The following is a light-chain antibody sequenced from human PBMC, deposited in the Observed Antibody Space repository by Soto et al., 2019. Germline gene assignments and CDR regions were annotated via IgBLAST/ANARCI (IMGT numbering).Light chain of an antibody. J-gene: IGLJ1*01. CDR3: SSYAGNNISLV. CDR1: TNEIGGFKY. Sequence: QSALPQPPSAPGSPDPSVTISCSGTTNEIGGFKYAPRYHQHPAKPPKLLILGVTQRPSGVPDRFSGPKSGNTASLTVSGLQADDEADYYCSSYAGNNISLVFGTGTKVTVL. V-gene: IGLV2-8*01. CDR2: GVT.